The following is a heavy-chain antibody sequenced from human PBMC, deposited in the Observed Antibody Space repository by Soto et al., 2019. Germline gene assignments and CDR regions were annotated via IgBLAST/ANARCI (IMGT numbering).Heavy chain of an antibody. D-gene: IGHD3-3*01. Sequence: PSETLSLTCTVSGGSISSYYWSWIRQPAGKGLEWIGRIYTSGSTNYNPSLKSRVTMSVYTSKNQFSLKLSSVTAADTAVYYCARGPDDFWSGYYSGFDYWGQGTLVTVSS. V-gene: IGHV4-4*07. CDR1: GGSISSYY. CDR2: IYTSGST. CDR3: ARGPDDFWSGYYSGFDY. J-gene: IGHJ4*02.